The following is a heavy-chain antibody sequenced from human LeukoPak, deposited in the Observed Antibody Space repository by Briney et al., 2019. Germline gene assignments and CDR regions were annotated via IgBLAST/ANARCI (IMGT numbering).Heavy chain of an antibody. J-gene: IGHJ6*02. D-gene: IGHD1-26*01. CDR2: INWNGGTT. CDR3: ARGASVGGTTGYYYGMDV. CDR1: GFTFEEYG. V-gene: IGHV3-20*04. Sequence: GGSLRLSCAASGFTFEEYGISWVRQAPGKGLEWVSGINWNGGTTGYADSVKGRFTISRDNAKNSLYLQMNSLRAEDTALYYCARGASVGGTTGYYYGMDVWGQGTTVTVSS.